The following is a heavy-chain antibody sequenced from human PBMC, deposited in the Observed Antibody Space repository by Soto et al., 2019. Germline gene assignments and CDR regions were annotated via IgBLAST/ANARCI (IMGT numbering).Heavy chain of an antibody. CDR1: GFTFTEHW. V-gene: IGHV3-74*01. CDR3: AREANLDPRGYQTDAFDI. CDR2: IESDGLRP. J-gene: IGHJ3*02. D-gene: IGHD3-22*01. Sequence: EVQLMESGGGLVQPGGSLRLSCAASGFTFTEHWIHWVRQAPGKGLVWVSRIESDGLRPSYTDSVQGRFTISRDNAKNTVYLQMNSLRAEDTAVYFCAREANLDPRGYQTDAFDIWGQGTVVTVSS.